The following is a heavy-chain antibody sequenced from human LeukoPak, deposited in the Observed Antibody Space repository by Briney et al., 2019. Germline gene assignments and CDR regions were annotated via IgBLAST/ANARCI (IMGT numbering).Heavy chain of an antibody. V-gene: IGHV1-2*02. Sequence: GASVKVSCKASGYTFTGYYMHWVRQAPGQGLEWMGWINPNSGGTNYAQKFQGRVTMTRDTSISTAYMELSRLRSDDTAVYYCAREFVAVACTRYFQHWGQGTLVTVSS. CDR3: AREFVAVACTRYFQH. CDR2: INPNSGGT. CDR1: GYTFTGYY. J-gene: IGHJ1*01. D-gene: IGHD6-19*01.